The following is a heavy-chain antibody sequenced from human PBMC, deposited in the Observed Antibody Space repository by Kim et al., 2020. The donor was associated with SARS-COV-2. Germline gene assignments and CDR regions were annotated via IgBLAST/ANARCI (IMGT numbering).Heavy chain of an antibody. CDR1: GYTLTELS. CDR3: ATAYCGGDCYPASYYGMDV. J-gene: IGHJ6*02. Sequence: ASVKVSCKVSGYTLTELSMHWVRQAPGKGLEWMGGFDPEDGETIYAQKFQGRVTMTEDTSTDTAYMELSSLRSEDTAVYYCATAYCGGDCYPASYYGMDVWGQGTTVTVSS. CDR2: FDPEDGET. D-gene: IGHD2-21*02. V-gene: IGHV1-24*01.